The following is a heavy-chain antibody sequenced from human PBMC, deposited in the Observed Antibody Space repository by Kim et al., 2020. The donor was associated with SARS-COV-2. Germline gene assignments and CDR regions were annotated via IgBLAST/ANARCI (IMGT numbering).Heavy chain of an antibody. V-gene: IGHV4-59*01. J-gene: IGHJ4*02. D-gene: IGHD3-10*01. CDR3: ARAPELWFGFDY. CDR2: IYYSGST. CDR1: GGSISSYY. Sequence: SETLSLTCTVSGGSISSYYWSWIRQPPGKGLEWIGYIYYSGSTNYNPSLKSRVTISVDTSKNQFSLKLSSVTAADTAVYYCARAPELWFGFDYWGQGTLVTVSS.